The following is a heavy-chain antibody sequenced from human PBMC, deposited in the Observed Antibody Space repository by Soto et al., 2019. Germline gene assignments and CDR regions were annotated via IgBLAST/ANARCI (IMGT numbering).Heavy chain of an antibody. D-gene: IGHD3-22*01. CDR2: IIPIFGTA. CDR1: GGTFSSYA. J-gene: IGHJ3*02. V-gene: IGHV1-69*13. CDR3: ARAYYYERSGYLPDASDI. Sequence: ASVKVSCKASGGTFSSYAISWVRQAPGQGLEWMGGIIPIFGTANYAQKFQGRVTITADESTSTAYMELSSLRSEDTAVYYCARAYYYERSGYLPDASDIWGQGTMVTVSS.